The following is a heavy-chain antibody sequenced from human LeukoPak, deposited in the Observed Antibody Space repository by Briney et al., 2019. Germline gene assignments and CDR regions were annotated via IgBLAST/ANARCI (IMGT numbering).Heavy chain of an antibody. CDR3: AKDHGIAAAGTTWFDP. D-gene: IGHD6-13*01. V-gene: IGHV3-30*18. J-gene: IGHJ5*02. CDR2: ISYDGSNK. CDR1: GFTFSSYG. Sequence: GRSLRLSCAASGFTFSSYGMHWVRQAPGKGLEWVAVISYDGSNKYYADSVKGRFTISRDNSKNTLYLQMNSLRAEDTAVYYCAKDHGIAAAGTTWFDPWGQGTLVTVSS.